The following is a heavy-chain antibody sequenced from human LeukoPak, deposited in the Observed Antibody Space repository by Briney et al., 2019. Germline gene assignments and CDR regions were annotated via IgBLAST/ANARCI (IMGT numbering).Heavy chain of an antibody. V-gene: IGHV3-30-3*01. J-gene: IGHJ4*02. CDR1: GFTFSSYA. CDR3: ARAPYTFRYQLTRGFDY. Sequence: GGSLRLSCAASGFTFSSYAMHWVRQAPGKGLEWVAVISYDGSNKYYADSVKGRFTISRDNSKNTLYLQMNSLRAEDTAVYYCARAPYTFRYQLTRGFDYWGQGTLVTVSS. D-gene: IGHD2-2*01. CDR2: ISYDGSNK.